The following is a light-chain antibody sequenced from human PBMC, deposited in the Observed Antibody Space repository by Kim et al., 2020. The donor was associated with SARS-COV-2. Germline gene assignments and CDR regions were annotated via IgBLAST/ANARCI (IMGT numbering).Light chain of an antibody. V-gene: IGLV1-40*01. CDR3: QSYDSNLRGAV. CDR2: SND. CDR1: GSNIGSDYV. Sequence: QRVTISCYGTGSNIGSDYVVHWYHQLPGAAPKVVIYSNDKRPSGVPDRFAGSQSGPSASLAITGLQPDDEGYYYCQSYDSNLRGAVFGGGTKVTVL. J-gene: IGLJ3*02.